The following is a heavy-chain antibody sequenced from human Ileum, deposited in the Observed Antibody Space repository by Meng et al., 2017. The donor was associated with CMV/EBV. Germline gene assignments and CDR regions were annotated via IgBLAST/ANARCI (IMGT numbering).Heavy chain of an antibody. CDR3: ARAAARGVPVDY. D-gene: IGHD3-10*01. CDR1: GVSSSHSY. J-gene: IGHJ4*02. V-gene: IGHV4-4*07. Sequence: HVPLRGWGPETLKLCGTRLPACGVSGVSSSHSYWPWIRQPAGKGLEFIGRVYPGGIEYNPSLMSRVTMSLDTSRNQLSLNLNSVTAADTAVYYCARAAARGVPVDYWGQGILVTVSS. CDR2: VYPGGI.